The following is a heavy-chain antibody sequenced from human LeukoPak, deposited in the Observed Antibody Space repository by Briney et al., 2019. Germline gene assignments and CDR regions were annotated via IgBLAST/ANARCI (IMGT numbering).Heavy chain of an antibody. CDR1: GFTFTSYW. CDR2: IDGDGSST. J-gene: IGHJ4*02. CDR3: ARGASIAGGFDG. Sequence: GGSLRLSCAASGFTFTSYWMHWVRQAPGKGLVWVSRIDGDGSSTMYADSVKGRFTISRDSAKNTVYLQMKSLRVEDTALYYCARGASIAGGFDGWGQGTLVTVSS. V-gene: IGHV3-74*03. D-gene: IGHD3-10*01.